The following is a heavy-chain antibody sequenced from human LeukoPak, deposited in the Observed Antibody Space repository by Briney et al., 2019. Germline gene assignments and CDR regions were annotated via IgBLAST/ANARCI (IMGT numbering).Heavy chain of an antibody. CDR2: ITTSSTTI. V-gene: IGHV3-48*01. D-gene: IGHD3-10*01. Sequence: GGSLRLSCTASGFTFSGYSMNWVRQAPRKGLEWVAYITTSSTTICYADSVRGRFTISRDNARNSLYLQMNGLRAEDSAVYYCARNFGSGSFLDYWGQGILVTVSS. CDR1: GFTFSGYS. J-gene: IGHJ4*02. CDR3: ARNFGSGSFLDY.